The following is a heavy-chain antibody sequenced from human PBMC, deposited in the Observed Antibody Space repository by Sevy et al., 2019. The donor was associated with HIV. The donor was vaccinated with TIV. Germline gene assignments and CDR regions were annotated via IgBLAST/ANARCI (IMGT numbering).Heavy chain of an antibody. Sequence: GGSLRLSCAASGFTFSSYWMSWVRQAPGKGLEWVANIKKDGSEKYYVDSVKGRLPMSRDNAKNSLYLQMNSLRAEDKAVYYCARKHCSSTSCPSHFDYWGQGTLVTVSS. V-gene: IGHV3-7*01. D-gene: IGHD2-2*01. CDR3: ARKHCSSTSCPSHFDY. CDR2: IKKDGSEK. CDR1: GFTFSSYW. J-gene: IGHJ4*02.